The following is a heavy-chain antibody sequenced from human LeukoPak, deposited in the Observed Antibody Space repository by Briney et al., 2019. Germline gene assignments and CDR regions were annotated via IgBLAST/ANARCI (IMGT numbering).Heavy chain of an antibody. J-gene: IGHJ4*02. CDR3: ARDGGYSYEFDY. CDR1: GFTFSSHG. CDR2: ISYDGNNK. Sequence: PGGSLRLSCAASGFTFSSHGMHWVRQAPGRGLEWVAVISYDGNNKYYADRVRGRFSISRDISKNTLFLQMDSLRAEDTAVYYCARDGGYSYEFDYWGQGTLVTVSS. D-gene: IGHD5-18*01. V-gene: IGHV3-30*03.